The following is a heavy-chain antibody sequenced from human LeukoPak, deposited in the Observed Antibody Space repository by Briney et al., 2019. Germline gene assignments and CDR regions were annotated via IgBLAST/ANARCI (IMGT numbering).Heavy chain of an antibody. CDR3: ARGSSYGDYSDY. J-gene: IGHJ4*02. CDR1: GGSISSSSYY. D-gene: IGHD4-17*01. V-gene: IGHV4-39*07. CDR2: IYYSGST. Sequence: SETLSLTCTVSGGSISSSSYYWGWIRQPPGKGLEWIGSIYYSGSTYYNPSLKSRVTISVDTSKNQFSLKLSSVTAADTAVYYCARGSSYGDYSDYWGQGTLVTVSS.